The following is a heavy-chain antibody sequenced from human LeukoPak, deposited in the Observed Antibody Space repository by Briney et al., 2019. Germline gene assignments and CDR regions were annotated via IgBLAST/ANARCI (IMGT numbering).Heavy chain of an antibody. CDR2: ITGSGGGT. V-gene: IGHV3-23*01. D-gene: IGHD4-17*01. Sequence: QTGGSLRLSCEASGFTFSRYAMIWVRQAPGKGLEWVSAITGSGGGTQYADSVKGRFTISRDNSKNTLYLQMNSLRAEDTAVYYCARDPNGDYIGAFEFWGQGTMVTVSS. J-gene: IGHJ3*01. CDR3: ARDPNGDYIGAFEF. CDR1: GFTFSRYA.